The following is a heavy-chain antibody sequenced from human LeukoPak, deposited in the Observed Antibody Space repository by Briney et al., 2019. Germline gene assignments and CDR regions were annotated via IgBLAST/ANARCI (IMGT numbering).Heavy chain of an antibody. CDR1: GGSISSTGYC. CDR2: IYYSGST. CDR3: AKARVRYFDSSGLYAFDF. J-gene: IGHJ3*01. Sequence: SETLSLTCAVSGGSISSTGYCWAWIRQPPGKGLEWIGTIYYSGSTYHNTSLKSRITMSVDTSRNQFSLKLSSVDAADTAVYYCAKARVRYFDSSGLYAFDFWGQGTTVTVSS. D-gene: IGHD3-22*01. V-gene: IGHV4-39*01.